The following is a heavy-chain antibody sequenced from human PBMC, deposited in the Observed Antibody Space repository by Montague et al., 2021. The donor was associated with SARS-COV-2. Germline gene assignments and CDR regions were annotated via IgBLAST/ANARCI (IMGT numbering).Heavy chain of an antibody. J-gene: IGHJ3*01. CDR2: IYYTGNT. CDR3: ARLKRYFDSSGSPSAFDF. V-gene: IGHV4-39*02. Sequence: SETLSLTCTVSGGSITNNIDYWAWIPQPPGKGLEWIVSIYYTGNTYYNPYLQSRVTISVVTSKNHFTLKLSSVTAAETAGYYCARLKRYFDSSGSPSAFDFWGQGTMVTVSS. CDR1: GGSITNNIDY. D-gene: IGHD3-22*01.